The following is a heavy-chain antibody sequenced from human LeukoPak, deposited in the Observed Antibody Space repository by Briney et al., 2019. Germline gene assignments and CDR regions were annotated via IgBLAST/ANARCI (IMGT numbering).Heavy chain of an antibody. D-gene: IGHD5-18*01. CDR1: GGSFSGYY. V-gene: IGHV4-34*01. Sequence: SETLSLTGAVYGGSFSGYYWSWIRQPPGKGLEWIGEINHSGSTNYNPSLKSRVTISVDTSKNQFSLKLSSVTAADTAVYYCARGLRRGGPWIQPSYYFDYWGQGTLVTVSS. CDR3: ARGLRRGGPWIQPSYYFDY. CDR2: INHSGST. J-gene: IGHJ4*02.